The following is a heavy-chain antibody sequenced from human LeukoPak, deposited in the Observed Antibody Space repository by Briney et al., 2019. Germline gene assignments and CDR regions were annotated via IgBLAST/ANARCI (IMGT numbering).Heavy chain of an antibody. CDR2: ISGSGVST. V-gene: IGHV3-23*01. Sequence: GGSLRLSCAASGFRFSSYAMSWVRQAPGKGLEWVSAISGSGVSTYYADSVKGRFTVSRDNSKNTLYLQMSSLRAEDTAVYYCARESNWGGWFDPWGQGTLVTVSS. CDR3: ARESNWGGWFDP. CDR1: GFRFSSYA. D-gene: IGHD3-10*01. J-gene: IGHJ5*02.